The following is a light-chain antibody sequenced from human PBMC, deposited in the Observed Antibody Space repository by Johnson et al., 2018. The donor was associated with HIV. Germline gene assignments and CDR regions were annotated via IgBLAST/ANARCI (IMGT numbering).Light chain of an antibody. CDR2: DNT. J-gene: IGLJ1*01. CDR1: SSNIGNNY. Sequence: QSVLTQPPSVSAAPGQKVTISCSGSSSNIGNNYVSWYQQVPGTAPKLLIYDNTKRPSGIPDRFSGSKSGTSATLGITGLQTGDEADYYCGTWDSRLRTRCLGTGTKVNVL. CDR3: GTWDSRLRTRC. V-gene: IGLV1-51*01.